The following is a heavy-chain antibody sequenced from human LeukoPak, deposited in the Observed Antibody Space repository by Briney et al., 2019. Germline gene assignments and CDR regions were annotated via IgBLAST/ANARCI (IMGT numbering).Heavy chain of an antibody. D-gene: IGHD3-22*01. V-gene: IGHV1-24*01. CDR3: ATYKNHYYDSREGRYFDY. CDR1: GYTLTELS. CDR2: FDPEDGET. Sequence: ASVKVSCKVSGYTLTELSMHWVRQAPGKGLEWMGGFDPEDGETIYAQKFQGRVTMTEDTSTDTAYMELSSLRSEDTAAYYCATYKNHYYDSREGRYFDYWGQGTLVTVSS. J-gene: IGHJ4*02.